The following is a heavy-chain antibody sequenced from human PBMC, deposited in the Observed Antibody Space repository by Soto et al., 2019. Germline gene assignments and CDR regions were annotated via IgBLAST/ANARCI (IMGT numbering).Heavy chain of an antibody. Sequence: RLSCAASGFTFSNAWMSWVRQAPGKGLEWVGRIKSKTDGGTTDYAAPVKGRFTISRDDSKNTLYLQMNSLKTEDTAVYYCTTASYTYYYDSSGPFPTPYYYYYGMDVWGQGTTVTVSS. CDR1: GFTFSNAW. J-gene: IGHJ6*02. CDR2: IKSKTDGGTT. D-gene: IGHD3-22*01. V-gene: IGHV3-15*01. CDR3: TTASYTYYYDSSGPFPTPYYYYYGMDV.